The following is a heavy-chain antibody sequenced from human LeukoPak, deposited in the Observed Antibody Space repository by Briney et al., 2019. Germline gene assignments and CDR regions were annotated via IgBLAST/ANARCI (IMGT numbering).Heavy chain of an antibody. D-gene: IGHD6-19*01. Sequence: GRSLRLSCAASGFTFSNYGMHWVRQAPGKGLEWVAVISYDGRNKYYADSVKGRFTISRDNSKNTLYLQMNSLRAEDTAVYYCARDILEFSVAGTLWWGQGTLVTVSS. CDR1: GFTFSNYG. V-gene: IGHV3-30*03. CDR3: ARDILEFSVAGTLW. CDR2: ISYDGRNK. J-gene: IGHJ4*02.